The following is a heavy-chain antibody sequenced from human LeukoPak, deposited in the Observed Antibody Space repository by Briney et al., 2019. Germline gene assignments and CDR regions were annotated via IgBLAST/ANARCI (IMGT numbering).Heavy chain of an antibody. V-gene: IGHV3-30*03. Sequence: PGGSLRLSCAASGFTFSSYGMHWVRQAPGKGLEWVAVISYDGSNKYYADSVKGRITISRDNSKNTLYLQMNSLRAEDTAVYYCARDPEDIVVVPAAMSYFDYWGQGTLVTVSS. CDR1: GFTFSSYG. D-gene: IGHD2-2*01. J-gene: IGHJ4*02. CDR3: ARDPEDIVVVPAAMSYFDY. CDR2: ISYDGSNK.